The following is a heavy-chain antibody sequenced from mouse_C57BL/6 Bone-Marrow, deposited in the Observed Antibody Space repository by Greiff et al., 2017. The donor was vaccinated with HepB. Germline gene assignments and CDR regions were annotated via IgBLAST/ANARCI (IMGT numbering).Heavy chain of an antibody. D-gene: IGHD2-3*01. V-gene: IGHV1-50*01. J-gene: IGHJ1*03. CDR1: GYTFTSYW. CDR3: ARYDGYLYWYFDV. CDR2: IDPSDSYT. Sequence: QAQLQQPGAELVKPGASVKLSCKASGYTFTSYWMQWVKQRPGQGLEWIGEIDPSDSYTNYNQKFKGKATLTVDTSSSTAYMRLSSLTSEDSAVYYCARYDGYLYWYFDVWGTGTTVTVSS.